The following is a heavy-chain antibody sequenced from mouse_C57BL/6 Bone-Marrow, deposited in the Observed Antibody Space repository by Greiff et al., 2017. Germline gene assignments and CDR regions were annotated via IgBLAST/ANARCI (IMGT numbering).Heavy chain of an antibody. D-gene: IGHD1-1*01. V-gene: IGHV14-4*01. Sequence: VQLKESGAELVRPGASVKLSCTASGFNIKDDYMHWVKQRPEQGLEWIGWIDPENGDTEYASKFQGKATITADTSSNTAYLQLSSLTSEDTAVYYCTTLITTVVEDYWGQGTTLTVSS. J-gene: IGHJ2*01. CDR1: GFNIKDDY. CDR2: IDPENGDT. CDR3: TTLITTVVEDY.